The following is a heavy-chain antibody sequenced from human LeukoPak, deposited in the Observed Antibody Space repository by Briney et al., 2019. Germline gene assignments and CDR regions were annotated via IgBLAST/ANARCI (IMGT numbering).Heavy chain of an antibody. V-gene: IGHV4-59*01. D-gene: IGHD4/OR15-4a*01. CDR1: GGSISSYC. Sequence: SETLSLTCTVSGGSISSYCWSWIRQPPGKGLEWIGYIYYSGSTNYNPSLKSRVTVSVDTSKNQFSLKLSSVTAADTAVYYCARRAGAYSHPYDYWGQGTLVTVSS. CDR3: ARRAGAYSHPYDY. CDR2: IYYSGST. J-gene: IGHJ4*02.